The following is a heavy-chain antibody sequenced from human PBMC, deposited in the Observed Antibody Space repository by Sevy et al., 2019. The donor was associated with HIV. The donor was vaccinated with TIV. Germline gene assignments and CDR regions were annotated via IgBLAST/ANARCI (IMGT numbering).Heavy chain of an antibody. D-gene: IGHD3-10*01. Sequence: ASVKVSCKASGYTFISYAINWVRQAPGQGLEWMGWISAYNGNTNYAQKLQGRVTMTTDTSSSTAYMELGSLRSDDTAVYYWARSYGSGNYYGYWGQGTLVTVSS. V-gene: IGHV1-18*01. CDR3: ARSYGSGNYYGY. CDR1: GYTFISYA. J-gene: IGHJ4*02. CDR2: ISAYNGNT.